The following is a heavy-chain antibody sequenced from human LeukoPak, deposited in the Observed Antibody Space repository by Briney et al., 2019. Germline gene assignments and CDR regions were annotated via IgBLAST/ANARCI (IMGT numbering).Heavy chain of an antibody. CDR2: IYTSGST. D-gene: IGHD3-22*01. CDR1: GGSISSYY. Sequence: PSETVSLTCTVSGGSISSYYWSWIRQPAGKGLEWIGRIYTSGSTNYNPSLKSRVTMSVDTSKNQFSLKLSSVTAADTAVYYCAGTNTYYYDSSGYYGLRLGAFDIWGQGTMVTVSS. CDR3: AGTNTYYYDSSGYYGLRLGAFDI. J-gene: IGHJ3*02. V-gene: IGHV4-4*07.